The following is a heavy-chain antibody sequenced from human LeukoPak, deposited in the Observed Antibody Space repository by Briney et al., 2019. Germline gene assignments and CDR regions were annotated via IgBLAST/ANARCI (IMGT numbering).Heavy chain of an antibody. CDR1: GYTFTGYY. CDR3: ARDQTTVTTVRRYNWFDP. V-gene: IGHV1-2*02. D-gene: IGHD4-17*01. J-gene: IGHJ5*02. Sequence: ASVKVSCKASGYTFTGYYVHWVRQAPGQGLEWMGWINPNSGGTNYAQKLQGRVTMTRDTSISTAYMELSRLRSDDTAVYYCARDQTTVTTVRRYNWFDPWGQGTLVTVSS. CDR2: INPNSGGT.